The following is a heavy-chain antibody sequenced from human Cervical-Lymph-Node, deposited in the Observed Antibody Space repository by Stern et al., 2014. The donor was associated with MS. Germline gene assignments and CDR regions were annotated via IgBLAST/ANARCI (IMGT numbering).Heavy chain of an antibody. Sequence: QVQLQESGPGLVQPSQTLSLTCTVSGGSISSDHYYWSWIRRHPGKGLEWIGYIYYSGSTYYNPSLKSRVTLSLDTSKNQFSLKLTSVTAADTAVYYCARSKYGDYHTLDSWGQGTLVTVSS. CDR1: GGSISSDHYY. CDR2: IYYSGST. CDR3: ARSKYGDYHTLDS. J-gene: IGHJ4*02. D-gene: IGHD4-17*01. V-gene: IGHV4-31*03.